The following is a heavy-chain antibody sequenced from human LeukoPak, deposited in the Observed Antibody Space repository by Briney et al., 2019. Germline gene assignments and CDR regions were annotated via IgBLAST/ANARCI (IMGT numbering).Heavy chain of an antibody. V-gene: IGHV2-70*10. D-gene: IGHD1-26*01. J-gene: IGHJ4*02. Sequence: TLSLTCTVSGGSISSYYWSWIRQPPGKGLEWIARIDWDDDKYYSTSLKTRLTISKDTSKNQVVLTMTNMDPVDTATYYCARISDSGSYSSPSYFDYWGQGTLVTVSS. CDR3: ARISDSGSYSSPSYFDY. CDR2: IDWDDDK. CDR1: GGSISSYYW.